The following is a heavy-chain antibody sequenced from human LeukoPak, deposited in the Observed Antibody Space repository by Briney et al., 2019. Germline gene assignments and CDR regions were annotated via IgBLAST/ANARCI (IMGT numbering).Heavy chain of an antibody. V-gene: IGHV4-59*01. CDR3: ASGHSKDAFDI. Sequence: SETLSLTCTVSDGSISSYYWSWIRQPPGKGLEWIGYIYYSGSTNYNPSLKSRVTISVDTSKNQFSLKLSSVTAADTAVYYCASGHSKDAFDIWGQGTMVTVSS. CDR2: IYYSGST. J-gene: IGHJ3*02. D-gene: IGHD2-21*01. CDR1: DGSISSYY.